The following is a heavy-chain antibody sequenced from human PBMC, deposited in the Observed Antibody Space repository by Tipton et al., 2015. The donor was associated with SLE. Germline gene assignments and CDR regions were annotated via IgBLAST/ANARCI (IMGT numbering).Heavy chain of an antibody. CDR1: GYIFSNFA. D-gene: IGHD2-8*01. CDR3: ARGMYYFDH. Sequence: QLVQSGAEVKKSGASVRLSCKASGYIFSNFAMSWVRQAPGQALEWMGWITEYNENTNYAQGFQGRVTMTTDTSTSTAYMELRRLRFDATAVYYCARGMYYFDHWGQGTVVTVSS. CDR2: ITEYNENT. V-gene: IGHV1-18*01. J-gene: IGHJ4*02.